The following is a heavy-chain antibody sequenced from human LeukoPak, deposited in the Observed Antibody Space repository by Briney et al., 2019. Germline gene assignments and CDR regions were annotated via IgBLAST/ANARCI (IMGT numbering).Heavy chain of an antibody. CDR1: GGTFSSYA. CDR3: ARGKVGYSDYYYYMDV. V-gene: IGHV1-69*01. D-gene: IGHD6-13*01. J-gene: IGHJ6*03. CDR2: IIPIFGTA. Sequence: EASVKVSCKASGGTFSSYAISWVRQAPGQGLEWMGGIIPIFGTANYAQKFQGRVTITADESTSTAYMELSSLRSEDTAVYYCARGKVGYSDYYYYMDVWGKGTTVTVSS.